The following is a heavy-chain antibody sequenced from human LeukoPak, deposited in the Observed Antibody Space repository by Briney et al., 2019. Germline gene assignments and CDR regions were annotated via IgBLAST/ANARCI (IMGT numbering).Heavy chain of an antibody. V-gene: IGHV1-69*04. CDR3: ARVDRAYYDFWSGPTAAFDI. CDR1: GGTFSSYA. CDR2: IIPILGIA. J-gene: IGHJ3*02. Sequence: SVKVSCKASGGTFSSYAISWVRQAPGQGLEWMGRIIPILGIANYAQKFQGRVTITADKSTSTAYMELSSLRSEDTAVYYCARVDRAYYDFWSGPTAAFDIWGQGTMVTVSS. D-gene: IGHD3-3*01.